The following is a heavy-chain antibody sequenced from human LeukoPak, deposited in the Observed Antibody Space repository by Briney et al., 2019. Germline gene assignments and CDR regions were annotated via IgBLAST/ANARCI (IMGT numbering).Heavy chain of an antibody. D-gene: IGHD6-19*01. CDR2: IKQDGSET. CDR1: GFTFSNYW. V-gene: IGHV3-7*01. CDR3: ARSSGWNVIDR. J-gene: IGHJ5*02. Sequence: GGSLRLXCAASGFTFSNYWMRWVRQAPGKGLEWVANIKQDGSETYYVDSVKGRFTISRDNAKKPLCLQMNSLRAEDTGFYYCARSSGWNVIDRWGQGTLVTVSS.